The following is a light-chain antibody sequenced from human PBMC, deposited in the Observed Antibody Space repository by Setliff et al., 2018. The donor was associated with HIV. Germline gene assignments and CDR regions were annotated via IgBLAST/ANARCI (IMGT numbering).Light chain of an antibody. CDR2: EVS. Sequence: QSVLTQPRSVSGSPGQSVTISCTGTSSDVGRYNFVSWYQQHPGKAPKLMIYEVSKRPSGVPDRFSGSKSDNTASLTVSGLQAEDEADYYCSSYAGNNNYVFGTGTKVTVL. CDR1: SSDVGRYNF. J-gene: IGLJ1*01. CDR3: SSYAGNNNYV. V-gene: IGLV2-8*01.